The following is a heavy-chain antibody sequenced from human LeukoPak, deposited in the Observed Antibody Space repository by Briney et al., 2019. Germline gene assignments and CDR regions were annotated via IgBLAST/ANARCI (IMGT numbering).Heavy chain of an antibody. CDR2: ITGSGGST. Sequence: RGSLRLSCAASGFTFSSYAMSWVRQAPGKGLEWVSAITGSGGSTYYADSVKGRFTISRDNSKNTLYVQMNSLRAEDTAVYYCATERNWVFDYWGQGTLVTVSS. CDR1: GFTFSSYA. V-gene: IGHV3-23*01. D-gene: IGHD7-27*01. CDR3: ATERNWVFDY. J-gene: IGHJ4*02.